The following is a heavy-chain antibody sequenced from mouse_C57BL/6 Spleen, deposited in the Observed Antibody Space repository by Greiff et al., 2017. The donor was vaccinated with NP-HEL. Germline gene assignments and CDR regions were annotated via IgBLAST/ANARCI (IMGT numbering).Heavy chain of an antibody. J-gene: IGHJ2*01. CDR3: ARTGDSSGYFDY. V-gene: IGHV1-54*01. CDR2: IKPGSGGT. D-gene: IGHD3-2*02. Sequence: VQLQQAGAELVRPGTSVKVACKAAGYAFTNYLIEWVKQRPGQGLEWIGVIKPGSGGTNDNEKFTGKATLTADKSSSTAYLQLSSLTSEDSAVYFCARTGDSSGYFDYWGQGTTLTVSS. CDR1: GYAFTNYL.